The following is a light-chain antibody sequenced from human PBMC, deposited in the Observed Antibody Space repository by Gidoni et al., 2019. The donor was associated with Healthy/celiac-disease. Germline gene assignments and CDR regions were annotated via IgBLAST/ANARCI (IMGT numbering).Light chain of an antibody. CDR2: DVS. Sequence: QSALTQPASVSGSPGQSITISCTGPSSDVGVYNYVSWYQQHPGKAPKLMIYDVSNRPSGVSNRFSGSKSGNTASLTISGLQAEDEADYYCSSYTGSSTLYVFGTGTKVTVL. J-gene: IGLJ1*01. CDR1: SSDVGVYNY. V-gene: IGLV2-14*03. CDR3: SSYTGSSTLYV.